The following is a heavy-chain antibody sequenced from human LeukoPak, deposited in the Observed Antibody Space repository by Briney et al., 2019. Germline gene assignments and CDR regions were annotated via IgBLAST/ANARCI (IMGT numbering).Heavy chain of an antibody. CDR3: ARIKAGNRIVTPRQFYYIDV. J-gene: IGHJ6*03. CDR2: IYTIGKT. V-gene: IGHV4-4*07. D-gene: IGHD2/OR15-2a*01. CDR1: GASISHDY. Sequence: PSETLSLTCNVSGASISHDYWSWIRQPAGEGLEWIGRIYTIGKTIYNPSLLSRATISVDKSKGLLSLNLRSVTAADTAVYFCARIKAGNRIVTPRQFYYIDVWGKGTTVTVSS.